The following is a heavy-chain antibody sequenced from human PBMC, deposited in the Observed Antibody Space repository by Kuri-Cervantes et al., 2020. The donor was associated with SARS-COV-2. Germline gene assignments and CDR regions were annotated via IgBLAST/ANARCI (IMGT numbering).Heavy chain of an antibody. V-gene: IGHV4-39*01. CDR3: AGHGLDPRSSWYLLPQIDY. Sequence: PETLSLTCTVSGGSISSSSYYWGWLRQPPGKGLEWIGSIYDSGSTYYNSSLKSRVTITVDTSKNRFSLKLSSVTAADTAVYYCAGHGLDPRSSWYLLPQIDYWGQGTLVTVSS. CDR2: IYDSGST. CDR1: GGSISSSSYY. J-gene: IGHJ4*02. D-gene: IGHD6-13*01.